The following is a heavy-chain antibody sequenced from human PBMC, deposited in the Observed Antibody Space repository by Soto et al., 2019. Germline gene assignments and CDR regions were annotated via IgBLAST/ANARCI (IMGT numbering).Heavy chain of an antibody. J-gene: IGHJ4*02. CDR2: IYYSGST. Sequence: PSETLSLTCTVSGGSISSTTFYWGWIRQPPGKGLEWIGSIYYSGSTYYNPSLKSRVTISVDTSKNQFSLKLTSVTAADTAVYYCAREYISSWFDYCGQRTLVTVSS. D-gene: IGHD6-13*01. CDR3: AREYISSWFDY. CDR1: GGSISSTTFY. V-gene: IGHV4-39*07.